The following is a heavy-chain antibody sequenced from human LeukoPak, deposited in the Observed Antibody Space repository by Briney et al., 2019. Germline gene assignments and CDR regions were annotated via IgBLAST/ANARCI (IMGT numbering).Heavy chain of an antibody. D-gene: IGHD3-10*01. V-gene: IGHV1-69*04. CDR3: AREVLAHYYGSGSNQYFDY. CDR2: IIPILGIA. Sequence: SAKVSCKASGGTFSSYTISWVRQAPGQGLEWMGRIIPILGIANYAQKFQGRVTITADKSTSTAYMELSSLRSEDTAVYYCAREVLAHYYGSGSNQYFDYWGQGTLVTVSS. CDR1: GGTFSSYT. J-gene: IGHJ4*02.